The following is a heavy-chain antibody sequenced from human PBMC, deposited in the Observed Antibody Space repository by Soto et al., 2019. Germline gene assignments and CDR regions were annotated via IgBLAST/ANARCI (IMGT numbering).Heavy chain of an antibody. CDR1: GFSLSTTGVG. CDR3: AHLQNGDATLGY. J-gene: IGHJ4*02. D-gene: IGHD4-17*01. V-gene: IGHV2-5*02. CDR2: LYWDDDK. Sequence: QITLKESGPTLVNPTQTVTLTCTFSGFSLSTTGVGVCWIRQPPGKALEWLEVLYWDDDKRCSPSLKSRLTTTKGIAKNQAVLTMSTMAPVDTATYYCAHLQNGDATLGYWGQGTLGTVSS.